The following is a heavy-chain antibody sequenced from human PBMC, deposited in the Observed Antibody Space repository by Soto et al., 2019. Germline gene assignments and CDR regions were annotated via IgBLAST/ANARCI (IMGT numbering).Heavy chain of an antibody. D-gene: IGHD3-10*01. V-gene: IGHV1-69*02. CDR1: GDTFNFYT. CDR2: FNPILSFS. Sequence: QVQLVQSGAEVKKPGSSVKVSCKASGDTFNFYTINWVRQAPGLGLEWMGRFNPILSFSNSALKFHGRVTLTADKSTSTAYMVLSSLRSEDTAIYYCATSFGSGSRAFDYWGQGALVTVSS. J-gene: IGHJ4*02. CDR3: ATSFGSGSRAFDY.